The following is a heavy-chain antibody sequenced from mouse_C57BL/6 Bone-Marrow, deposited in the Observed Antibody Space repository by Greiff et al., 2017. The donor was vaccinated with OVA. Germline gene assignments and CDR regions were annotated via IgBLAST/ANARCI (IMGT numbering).Heavy chain of an antibody. CDR2: IDPSDSYT. CDR3: ARSPYSNYPLWYFDV. V-gene: IGHV1-69*01. CDR1: GYTFTSYW. D-gene: IGHD2-5*01. J-gene: IGHJ1*03. Sequence: QVQLQQPGAELVMPGASVKLSCKASGYTFTSYWMHWVKQRPGQGLEWIGEIDPSDSYTNYNQQFKGKSTLTVDKSSSTAYMQLSSLTSEDSAVYYCARSPYSNYPLWYFDVWGTGTTVTVSS.